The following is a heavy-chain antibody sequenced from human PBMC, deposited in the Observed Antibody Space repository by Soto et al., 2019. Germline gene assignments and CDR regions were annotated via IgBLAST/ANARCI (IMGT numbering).Heavy chain of an antibody. CDR1: GYSISSSNW. CDR2: IYYSGTT. D-gene: IGHD1-26*01. CDR3: ARREIQGPIDY. Sequence: QVQLQESGPGLVKPSNTLSLTCAVSGYSISSSNWWGWIRQPPGKGLEWIGYIYYSGTTFYNPSLKSRVTMSVDTSKNQFSLKLTSVTAVDTAVYYCARREIQGPIDYWGQGTLVTVSS. J-gene: IGHJ4*02. V-gene: IGHV4-28*01.